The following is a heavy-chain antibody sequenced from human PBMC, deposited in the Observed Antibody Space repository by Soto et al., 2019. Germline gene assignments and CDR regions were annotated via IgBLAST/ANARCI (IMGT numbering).Heavy chain of an antibody. Sequence: QVQLVQSGAEVKKPGSSVKVSCKASGGTFSNYAISWVRQAPGQGLEWMGGIIPIFDTANYAQKFQGRVTIIAAKSTYTVYLQLSSLRSEDTAVYYCARGAPDSSNWRYGLQTFDSWGQGSLVTVSS. CDR3: ARGAPDSSNWRYGLQTFDS. CDR1: GGTFSNYA. V-gene: IGHV1-69*06. CDR2: IIPIFDTA. D-gene: IGHD4-4*01. J-gene: IGHJ5*01.